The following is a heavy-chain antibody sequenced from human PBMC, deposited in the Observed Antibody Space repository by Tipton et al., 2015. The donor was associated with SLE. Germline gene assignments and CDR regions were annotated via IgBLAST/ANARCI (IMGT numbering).Heavy chain of an antibody. V-gene: IGHV4-4*08. J-gene: IGHJ4*02. CDR2: IYHSGNT. D-gene: IGHD7-27*01. CDR3: ASDTLGGLDY. Sequence: LRLSCTVSGGSISNYSWSWIRQPPGKGLEWIGSIYHSGNTYSNPSLKSRVTISVDTSKNQFSLKMSSVTAADTAVYYCASDTLGGLDYWGQGTLVTVSS. CDR1: GGSISNYS.